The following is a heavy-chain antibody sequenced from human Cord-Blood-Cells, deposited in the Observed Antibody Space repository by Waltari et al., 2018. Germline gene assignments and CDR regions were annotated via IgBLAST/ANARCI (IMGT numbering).Heavy chain of an antibody. CDR1: GYSFTSYW. V-gene: IGHV5-51*01. Sequence: EVQLVQSGAEVKKPGESLKISCKGSGYSFTSYWIGWVRQMPGKGLEWMGIIYPGDSDTRYSPSFQGQVTISADKSVSTAYLQWSSLKASDTAMYYCARHRYYYDSSGYCDYWGQGTLVTVSS. CDR2: IYPGDSDT. D-gene: IGHD3-22*01. CDR3: ARHRYYYDSSGYCDY. J-gene: IGHJ4*02.